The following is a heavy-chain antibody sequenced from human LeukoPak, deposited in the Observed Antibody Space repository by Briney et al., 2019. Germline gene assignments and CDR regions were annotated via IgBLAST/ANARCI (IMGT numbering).Heavy chain of an antibody. J-gene: IGHJ4*02. Sequence: PSETLSLTCTVSGGSISSYYWSWIRQPAGKGLEWIGRIYTSGSTNYNPSLKSRVTMSVDTSKNQFSLKLSSVTAADTAVYYCARAPNIVASGVYATHFDYWGQGTLVTVSS. CDR2: IYTSGST. D-gene: IGHD2-8*01. V-gene: IGHV4-4*07. CDR1: GGSISSYY. CDR3: ARAPNIVASGVYATHFDY.